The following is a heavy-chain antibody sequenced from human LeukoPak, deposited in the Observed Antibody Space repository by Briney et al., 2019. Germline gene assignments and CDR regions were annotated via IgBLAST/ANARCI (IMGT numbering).Heavy chain of an antibody. Sequence: SETLSLTCSVSGGSISGYYWSWIRQPPGQTLEWIGYIYSSGSTNYNPSLQSRVTMSGDTSMNQFSLRLSSVAAADTAVYYCARFTYTTRPSDVWGKGTTVTVSS. V-gene: IGHV4-4*09. CDR2: IYSSGST. D-gene: IGHD3-16*01. CDR1: GGSISGYY. CDR3: ARFTYTTRPSDV. J-gene: IGHJ6*04.